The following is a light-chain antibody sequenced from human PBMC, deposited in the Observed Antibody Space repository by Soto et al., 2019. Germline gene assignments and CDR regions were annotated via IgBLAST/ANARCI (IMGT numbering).Light chain of an antibody. J-gene: IGLJ2*01. V-gene: IGLV2-14*01. CDR1: SSDVGGYNY. CDR3: TSYTNRNTVL. Sequence: QSVLTQPASVSGSPGQSITISCTGTSSDVGGYNYVSWYQHHPGKAPKLLVYDVTKRPSGVSNRFSGSKSGNTASLTISGLQTDDEADYYCTSYTNRNTVLLGGGTKLTVL. CDR2: DVT.